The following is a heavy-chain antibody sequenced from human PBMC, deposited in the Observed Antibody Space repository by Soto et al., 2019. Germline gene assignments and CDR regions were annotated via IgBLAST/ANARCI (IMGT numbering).Heavy chain of an antibody. D-gene: IGHD3-10*01. CDR3: ARNVGSSGSSRWFDT. Sequence: QVQLVESGGGVVQPGRSLTLSCVASGFTLSNYGMHWVRQAPGKGLEWVAVIWYDGTATYSVDSVKGRFSISRDNAKKELVLQLSSLRDEDTAVYYCARNVGSSGSSRWFDTGGQGTLVTVSS. V-gene: IGHV3-33*01. CDR1: GFTLSNYG. CDR2: IWYDGTAT. J-gene: IGHJ5*02.